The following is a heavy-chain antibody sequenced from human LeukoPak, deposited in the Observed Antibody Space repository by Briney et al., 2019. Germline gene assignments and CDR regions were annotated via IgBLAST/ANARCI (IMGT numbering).Heavy chain of an antibody. V-gene: IGHV4-61*02. CDR2: IYTSGST. CDR1: GGSISSGSYY. Sequence: SETLSLTCTVSGGSISSGSYYWSWIRQPAGKGLEWIGRIYTSGSTNYNPSLKSRVTISVDTSKNQFSLKLSSVTAADTAVYYCAGGRRRDLGEDYFDYWGQGTLVTVSS. J-gene: IGHJ4*02. CDR3: AGGRRRDLGEDYFDY.